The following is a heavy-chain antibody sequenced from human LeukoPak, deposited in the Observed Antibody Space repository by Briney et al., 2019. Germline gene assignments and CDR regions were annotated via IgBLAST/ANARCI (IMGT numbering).Heavy chain of an antibody. J-gene: IGHJ4*02. V-gene: IGHV3-23*01. CDR3: AKRPHSGLYYFDY. Sequence: GGSLRLSCAASGFTFSSYAMSWVRQAPGKGLEWASAISGSGGSTYYADSVKGRFTISRDNSKNTLYLQMNSLRAEDTAVYYCAKRPHSGLYYFDYWGQGTLVTVSS. D-gene: IGHD3-22*01. CDR2: ISGSGGST. CDR1: GFTFSSYA.